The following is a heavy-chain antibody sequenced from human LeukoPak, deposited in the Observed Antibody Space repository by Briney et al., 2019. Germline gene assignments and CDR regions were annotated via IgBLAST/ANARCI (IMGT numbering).Heavy chain of an antibody. CDR1: GFTLISYS. D-gene: IGHD5-18*01. CDR2: ISGSSRHI. Sequence: GSLRLSCAASGFTLISYSMDWVRQAPGKGLEWLAYISGSSRHIYYAASVKGRFTISRDNARNSLYLEMNSLRAGDTAVYYCVREARGYHYTYFDYWGQGTLVTVSS. J-gene: IGHJ4*02. V-gene: IGHV3-21*05. CDR3: VREARGYHYTYFDY.